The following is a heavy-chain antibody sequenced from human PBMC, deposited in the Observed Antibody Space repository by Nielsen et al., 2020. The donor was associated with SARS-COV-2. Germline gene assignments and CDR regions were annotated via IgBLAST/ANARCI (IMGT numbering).Heavy chain of an antibody. Sequence: GESLKISCAASGFTFGSSWMHWVRQAPGKGLVWVSRINSDGRTTTYADSVKGRFTISRDNAKNTLYLQMNSLRAEDTAVYYCARAKFYDSGVDPWGQGTRVTVSS. J-gene: IGHJ5*02. CDR2: INSDGRTT. CDR1: GFTFGSSW. D-gene: IGHD5/OR15-5a*01. V-gene: IGHV3-74*01. CDR3: ARAKFYDSGVDP.